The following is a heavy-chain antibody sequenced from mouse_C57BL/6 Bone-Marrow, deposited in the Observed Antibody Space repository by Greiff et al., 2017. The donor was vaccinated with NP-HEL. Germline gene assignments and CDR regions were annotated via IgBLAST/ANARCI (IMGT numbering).Heavy chain of an antibody. CDR1: GFTFSDFY. CDR3: ARDSYYRFAY. V-gene: IGHV7-1*01. CDR2: SRNKANDYTT. J-gene: IGHJ3*01. Sequence: EVKLVESGGGLVQSGRSLRLSCATSGFTFSDFYMEWVRQAPGKGLEWIAASRNKANDYTTEYSASVKGRFIVSRDTSQSILYLQMNALRAEDTAIYYCARDSYYRFAYWGQGTLVTVSA. D-gene: IGHD2-10*01.